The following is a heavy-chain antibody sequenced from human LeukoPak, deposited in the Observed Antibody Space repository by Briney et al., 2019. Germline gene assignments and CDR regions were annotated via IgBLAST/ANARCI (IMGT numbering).Heavy chain of an antibody. D-gene: IGHD2/OR15-2a*01. Sequence: PGGSLRLSCAASGFTFSSYEMNWVRRAPGKGLEWISYITGSGDTIYYADSVKGRFTISRDNAKNSLYLQMNSLRADDTAVYYCARERTTIVSGTTIGAYWGQGTLVTVSS. V-gene: IGHV3-48*03. CDR1: GFTFSSYE. J-gene: IGHJ4*02. CDR3: ARERTTIVSGTTIGAY. CDR2: ITGSGDTI.